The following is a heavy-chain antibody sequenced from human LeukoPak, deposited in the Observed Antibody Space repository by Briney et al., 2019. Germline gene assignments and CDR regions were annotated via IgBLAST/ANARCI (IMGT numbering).Heavy chain of an antibody. V-gene: IGHV3-23*01. CDR3: AKVIWFGELFFDY. CDR2: ISASGGST. J-gene: IGHJ4*02. D-gene: IGHD3-10*01. CDR1: GFTFSSYA. Sequence: GGSLRLSCAASGFTFSSYAMSCVPQAPGKGLEWVSAISASGGSTYYADSVEGRFTISRDNSKNTLYLQMNSLRAEDTAVYYCAKVIWFGELFFDYWGQGTLVTVSS.